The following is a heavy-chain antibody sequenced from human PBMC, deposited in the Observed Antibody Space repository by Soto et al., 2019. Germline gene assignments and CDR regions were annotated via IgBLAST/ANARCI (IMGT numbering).Heavy chain of an antibody. Sequence: PGGSLSLSCAASGFPFSSYGMHWVRQAPGKGLEWVAVISYDGSNKYYADSVKGRFTISRDNSKNTLYLQMNSLRAEDTAVYYCAKEKAPWLPFDYWGQGTLVTVSS. J-gene: IGHJ4*02. V-gene: IGHV3-30*18. CDR1: GFPFSSYG. D-gene: IGHD5-12*01. CDR3: AKEKAPWLPFDY. CDR2: ISYDGSNK.